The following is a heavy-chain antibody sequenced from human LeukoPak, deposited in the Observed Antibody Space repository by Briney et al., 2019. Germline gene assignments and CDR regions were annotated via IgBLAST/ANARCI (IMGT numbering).Heavy chain of an antibody. J-gene: IGHJ6*04. V-gene: IGHV3-66*01. Sequence: GGSLRLSCAASGFTVSTNYMSWVRQAPGKGLEWVSVIFGGGGTSYADSVEGRFTVSRDNSKNTLYLQMNSLRAEDTAVYYCASLRGMDVWGKGTTVTVSS. CDR1: GFTVSTNY. CDR3: ASLRGMDV. CDR2: IFGGGGT.